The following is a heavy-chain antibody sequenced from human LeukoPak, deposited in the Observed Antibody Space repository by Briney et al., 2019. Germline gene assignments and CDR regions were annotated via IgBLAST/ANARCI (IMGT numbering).Heavy chain of an antibody. D-gene: IGHD3-10*01. CDR1: GFTFSSYS. V-gene: IGHV3-21*01. CDR3: ARIVDYYGSGTYYTDYYFDY. J-gene: IGHJ4*02. Sequence: GGSLRLSCAASGFTFSSYSMNWVRQAPGKGLEWVSSISSSSSYIYYADSVKGRFTISRDNAKNSLYLQMNSLRAEDTAVYYCARIVDYYGSGTYYTDYYFDYWGQGTLVTVSS. CDR2: ISSSSSYI.